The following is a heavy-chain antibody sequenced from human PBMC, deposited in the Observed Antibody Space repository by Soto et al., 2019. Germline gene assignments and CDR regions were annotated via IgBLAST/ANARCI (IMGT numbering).Heavy chain of an antibody. V-gene: IGHV3-15*01. CDR2: IKSASSGRTT. J-gene: IGHJ4*02. Sequence: EVQLLESGGGLVKPGGSLRLSCAASGFTVSNAWMSWVRQAPGKGLEWVGRIKSASSGRTTEDPAHVTGRLAISRDESKNTLYLQMNSLKTEDTAVYYCARVERLLGFGEMTDYWGQGTLVTVSS. CDR1: GFTVSNAW. CDR3: ARVERLLGFGEMTDY. D-gene: IGHD3-10*01.